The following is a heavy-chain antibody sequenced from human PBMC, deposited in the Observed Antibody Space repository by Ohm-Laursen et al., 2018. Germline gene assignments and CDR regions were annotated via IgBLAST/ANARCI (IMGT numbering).Heavy chain of an antibody. V-gene: IGHV3-9*01. D-gene: IGHD4-17*01. CDR2: ISWNSGSI. J-gene: IGHJ4*02. Sequence: RSLRLSCSASGFTFDDYAMHWVRQVPGKGLEWVSGISWNSGSIGYADSVKGRFTISRDNAKNSLYLQMNSLRAEDTALYYCAKDGQAYGDHLLDYWGQGTLVTVSS. CDR3: AKDGQAYGDHLLDY. CDR1: GFTFDDYA.